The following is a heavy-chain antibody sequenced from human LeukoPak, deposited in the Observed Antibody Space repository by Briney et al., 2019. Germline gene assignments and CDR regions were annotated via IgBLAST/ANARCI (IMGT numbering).Heavy chain of an antibody. D-gene: IGHD3-22*01. Sequence: GGSLRLSCAASGFIFSGYAMHWVRQAPGKGLEWVAVISHDGSNKYYAASVKGRFTISRDNSKNTLFLQMNSLSPEDTAVYHCAKVALFSGYYPPFDYWGQGTLVTVSS. V-gene: IGHV3-30*18. CDR3: AKVALFSGYYPPFDY. CDR1: GFIFSGYA. CDR2: ISHDGSNK. J-gene: IGHJ4*02.